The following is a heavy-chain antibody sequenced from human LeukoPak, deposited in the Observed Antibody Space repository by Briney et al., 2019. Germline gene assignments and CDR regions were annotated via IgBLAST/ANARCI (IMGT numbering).Heavy chain of an antibody. Sequence: SVKVSCKASGGTFSSYAIRWVRQAPGQGLVWMGGIIPIFGTANYAQKFQGRVTITADESTSTAYMELSSLRSEDTAVYYCARGITGTTPWRYWGQGTLVTVSS. J-gene: IGHJ4*02. CDR3: ARGITGTTPWRY. D-gene: IGHD1-7*01. V-gene: IGHV1-69*01. CDR2: IIPIFGTA. CDR1: GGTFSSYA.